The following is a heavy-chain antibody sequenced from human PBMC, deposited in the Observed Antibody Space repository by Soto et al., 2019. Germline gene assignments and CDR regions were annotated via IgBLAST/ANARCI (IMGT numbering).Heavy chain of an antibody. CDR3: AKDRVRFLEWLFNS. CDR2: ISYDGSNK. J-gene: IGHJ5*01. Sequence: QVKLVESGGGVVQPGRSLRLSCAASGFTFSSYGMHWVRQAPGKGLEWVVVISYDGSNKYYADSVKGRFTISRDNSKNTLYLQMNSLRAEDTAVYYCAKDRVRFLEWLFNSWGQGTLVTVSS. D-gene: IGHD3-3*01. CDR1: GFTFSSYG. V-gene: IGHV3-30*18.